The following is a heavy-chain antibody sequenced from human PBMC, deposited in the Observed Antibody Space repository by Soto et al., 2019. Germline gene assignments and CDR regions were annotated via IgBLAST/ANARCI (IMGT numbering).Heavy chain of an antibody. Sequence: ASVKVSCKASGYTFTNYDITWVRQAPGQGLECMGWISTNNDNTNRTQKLQGRVTITTDKSTSTAYLELSSLRSEDTAVYYCTLGSWSAETFDIWGRGTMVTVSS. CDR1: GYTFTNYD. D-gene: IGHD6-13*01. J-gene: IGHJ3*02. CDR3: TLGSWSAETFDI. V-gene: IGHV1-18*01. CDR2: ISTNNDNT.